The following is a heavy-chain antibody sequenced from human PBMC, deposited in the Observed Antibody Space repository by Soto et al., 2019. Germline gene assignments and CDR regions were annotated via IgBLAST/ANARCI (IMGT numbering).Heavy chain of an antibody. CDR1: GGSISSGGYY. CDR3: AREGGIVGATAADY. CDR2: IYYSGST. Sequence: QVQLQESGPGLVKPSRTLSLTCTVSGGSISSGGYYWSWIRQHPGKGLEWIGYIYYSGSTYYNPSLKSRVTISVETSKNQFSLKLSSVTAADTAVYYCAREGGIVGATAADYWGQGTLVTVSS. V-gene: IGHV4-31*03. J-gene: IGHJ4*02. D-gene: IGHD1-26*01.